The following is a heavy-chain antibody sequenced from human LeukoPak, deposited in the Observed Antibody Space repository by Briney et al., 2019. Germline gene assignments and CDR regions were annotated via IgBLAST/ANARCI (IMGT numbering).Heavy chain of an antibody. J-gene: IGHJ6*03. CDR3: ARDGYNYYHYYYLDV. CDR2: LIPIFGTA. Sequence: SVKVSCKASEGTFKTYYISWVRQAPGQGLEWIGGLIPIFGTASYAQKFQGRVTITTDEATRTAYMELSGLTSEDTAVYYCARDGYNYYHYYYLDVWGKGTTVIVSS. V-gene: IGHV1-69*05. CDR1: EGTFKTYY. D-gene: IGHD1-1*01.